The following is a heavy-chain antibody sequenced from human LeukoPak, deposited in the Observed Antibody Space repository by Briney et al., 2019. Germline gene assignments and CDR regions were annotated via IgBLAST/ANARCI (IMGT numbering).Heavy chain of an antibody. CDR2: INQSGSS. Sequence: SETLSLTCAFYGGSFSGYYWSWIRQPPGKGLEWIGEINQSGSSNYNPSLKSRVTISVDTSKNQFSLKLSSVTAADTAVYYCARGPRITIFGVVIMGYFDYWGQGTLVTVSS. D-gene: IGHD3-3*01. J-gene: IGHJ4*02. V-gene: IGHV4-34*01. CDR1: GGSFSGYY. CDR3: ARGPRITIFGVVIMGYFDY.